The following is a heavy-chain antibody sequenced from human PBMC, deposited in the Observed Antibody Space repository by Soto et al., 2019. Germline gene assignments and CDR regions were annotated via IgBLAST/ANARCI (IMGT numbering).Heavy chain of an antibody. Sequence: PGESLKISFKGSGYSFTSYWISWVRQMPVKGLEWMGRIDPSDSYTNYSPSFQGHVTISADKSISTAYLQWSSLKASDTAMYYCARMDGSGSPYGMDVWGQETTVTVSS. CDR1: GYSFTSYW. CDR2: IDPSDSYT. CDR3: ARMDGSGSPYGMDV. D-gene: IGHD3-10*01. J-gene: IGHJ6*02. V-gene: IGHV5-10-1*01.